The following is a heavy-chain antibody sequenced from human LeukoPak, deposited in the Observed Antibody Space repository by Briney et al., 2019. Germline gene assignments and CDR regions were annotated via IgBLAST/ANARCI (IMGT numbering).Heavy chain of an antibody. D-gene: IGHD3-10*01. CDR3: ARGGGAVPDY. CDR2: ISSSSSAI. V-gene: IGHV3-48*02. Sequence: TGGSLRLSCTASGFTFSSYGMNWVRQAPGKGLKWVSYISSSSSAIKYADSVKGRFTISRDNAKSSLFLQMNSLRDEDTAMYYCARGGGAVPDYWGQGTLVTVS. J-gene: IGHJ4*02. CDR1: GFTFSSYG.